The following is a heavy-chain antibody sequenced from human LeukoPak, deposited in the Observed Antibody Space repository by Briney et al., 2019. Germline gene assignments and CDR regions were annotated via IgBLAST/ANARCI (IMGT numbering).Heavy chain of an antibody. CDR1: GFTFSNAW. D-gene: IGHD6-19*01. J-gene: IGHJ4*02. CDR3: TTRYVNGWYRDY. Sequence: GGSLRLSCAASGFTFSNAWMSWVRQAPGKGLEWVGRIKSKTDGGTTDYAAPVKGRFTISRDDSKNTLYLQMNSLKTEDTAVYHCTTRYVNGWYRDYWGQGTLVTVSS. V-gene: IGHV3-15*01. CDR2: IKSKTDGGTT.